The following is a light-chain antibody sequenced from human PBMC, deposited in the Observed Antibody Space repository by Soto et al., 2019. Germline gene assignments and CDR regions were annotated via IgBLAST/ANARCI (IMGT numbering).Light chain of an antibody. V-gene: IGKV1-9*01. CDR3: QQLNSYPLT. CDR2: AAS. Sequence: DLQLTQSPSFLSASVGDRVTITCWASQGIRSYLAWYQQKPGKAPKLLIYAASTLQSGVSSRFSGSGSGTEFTLTISSLQPEDFATYYCQQLNSYPLTFGQGTRLEIK. CDR1: QGIRSY. J-gene: IGKJ5*01.